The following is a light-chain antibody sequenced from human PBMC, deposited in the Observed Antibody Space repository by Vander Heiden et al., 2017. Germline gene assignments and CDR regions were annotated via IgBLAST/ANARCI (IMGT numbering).Light chain of an antibody. CDR1: SSNIGTNY. Sequence: QSVLTQPPSASGTPGQRVTISCSGSSSNIGTNYVYWYQQLPGTAPKLLVYSNNLRPSGVPYRFSGSKSGTSASLAISGLRSEDEADYYCAAWDDSLSGGVFGGGTKLTVL. CDR2: SNN. J-gene: IGLJ3*02. V-gene: IGLV1-47*02. CDR3: AAWDDSLSGGV.